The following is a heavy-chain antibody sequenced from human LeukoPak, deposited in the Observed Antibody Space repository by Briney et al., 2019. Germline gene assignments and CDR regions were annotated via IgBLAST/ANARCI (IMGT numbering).Heavy chain of an antibody. V-gene: IGHV3-23*01. D-gene: IGHD2-15*01. CDR3: AKGYCTGGSCYEGH. CDR1: GFTFSSYA. Sequence: PGGSLRLSCAASGFTFSSYAMGWVRQAPGKGLEWVSSISAGGGTTYYADSVKGRFSISRDNSKNTVYLQVNSLRAEDTAIYYCAKGYCTGGSCYEGHWGQGTLVTVSS. J-gene: IGHJ4*02. CDR2: ISAGGGTT.